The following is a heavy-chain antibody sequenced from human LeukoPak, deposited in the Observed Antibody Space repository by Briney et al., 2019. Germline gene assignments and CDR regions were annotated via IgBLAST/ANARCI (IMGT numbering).Heavy chain of an antibody. CDR3: ARRGQQLPVDAFDV. J-gene: IGHJ3*01. V-gene: IGHV4-39*07. CDR1: SMRSGGYY. CDR2: IYYSGDT. D-gene: IGHD6-13*01. Sequence: SETLSLTCSVSSMRSGGYYWLWIRQPPGRELEWIGSIYYSGDTYYNPSVESRVTLSLDTSNNQFSLELTAVTAADTALYYCARRGQQLPVDAFDVWGQGTMVTVSS.